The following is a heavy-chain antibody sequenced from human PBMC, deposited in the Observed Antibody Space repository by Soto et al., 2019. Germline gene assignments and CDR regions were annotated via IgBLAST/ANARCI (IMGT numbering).Heavy chain of an antibody. V-gene: IGHV1-69*13. D-gene: IGHD3-16*01. CDR2: ILPLSGTP. J-gene: IGHJ4*02. Sequence: GASVKVSCKASGGIHSSLTFSWVRQAPGQGLEWMGGILPLSGTPKYAQKFQGRLTITADEYRATTYMELSSLTSEDTAIYYCARGGSRDAYNYFLDYWGQGTLVTVSS. CDR3: ARGGSRDAYNYFLDY. CDR1: GGIHSSLT.